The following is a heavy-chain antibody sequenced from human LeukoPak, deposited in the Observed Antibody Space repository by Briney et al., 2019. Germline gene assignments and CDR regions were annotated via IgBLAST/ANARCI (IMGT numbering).Heavy chain of an antibody. V-gene: IGHV4-4*02. D-gene: IGHD6-13*01. CDR2: IYHSGST. CDR1: GGSISSSNW. CDR3: AKDPAVGGTERIYFDY. Sequence: PSETLSLTCAVSGGSISSSNWWSWVRQPPGKGLEWIGEIYHSGSTNYNPSLKSRVTISVDKSKNQFSLKLTSVTAADTAVYYCAKDPAVGGTERIYFDYWGQGTLVNVSS. J-gene: IGHJ4*01.